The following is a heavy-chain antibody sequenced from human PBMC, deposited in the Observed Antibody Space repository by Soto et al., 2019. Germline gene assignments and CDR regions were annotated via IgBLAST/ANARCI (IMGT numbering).Heavy chain of an antibody. Sequence: QVQLVQSGAEVKKPGASVKVSCKASGYTFTSYDINWVRQATGQGLEWMGWMNPNSGNTGYAQKFQGRVTMTRTTSISTAYMALSSLGSEDTAVFYCTSEKTSYGMDVWGQGTTGTVSS. CDR2: MNPNSGNT. CDR3: TSEKTSYGMDV. J-gene: IGHJ6*02. V-gene: IGHV1-8*01. CDR1: GYTFTSYD.